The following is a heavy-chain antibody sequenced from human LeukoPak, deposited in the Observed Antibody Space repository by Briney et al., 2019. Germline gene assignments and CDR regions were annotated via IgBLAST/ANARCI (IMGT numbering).Heavy chain of an antibody. V-gene: IGHV3-66*02. J-gene: IGHJ4*02. D-gene: IGHD4-11*01. CDR1: GFTVSNNY. CDR2: IYSGGST. Sequence: GGSLRLSCAASGFTVSNNYMSWVRQAPGKGLEWVSVIYSGGSTYYADSVKGRFTISRDHSKNTLYLQMNSLRAEDTAVYYCARAPYSNYAFDYWGQGTLVTVSS. CDR3: ARAPYSNYAFDY.